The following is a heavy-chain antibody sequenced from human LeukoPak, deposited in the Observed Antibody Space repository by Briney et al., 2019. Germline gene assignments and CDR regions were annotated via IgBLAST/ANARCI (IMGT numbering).Heavy chain of an antibody. D-gene: IGHD3-22*01. V-gene: IGHV1-69*05. J-gene: IGHJ4*02. CDR2: IIPIFGTA. Sequence: SVKVSCKASGGTFRSYAISWVRQAPGQGLEWMGRIIPIFGTANYAQKFQGRVTITTDESTSTAYMELSSLRSEDTAVYYCARAANYYDSSGYYLYWGQGTLVTVSS. CDR3: ARAANYYDSSGYYLY. CDR1: GGTFRSYA.